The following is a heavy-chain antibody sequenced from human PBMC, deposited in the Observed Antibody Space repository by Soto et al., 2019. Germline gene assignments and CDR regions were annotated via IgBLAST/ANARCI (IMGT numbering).Heavy chain of an antibody. J-gene: IGHJ3*02. D-gene: IGHD3-16*02. CDR2: ISYDGSNK. CDR3: AKDFRAYYDYIWGSYRYTGGFDI. V-gene: IGHV3-30*18. Sequence: QVQLVESGGGVVQPGRSLRLSCAASGFTFSSYGMHWVRQAPGKGLEWVAVISYDGSNKYYADSVKGRFTISRDNSKNPLYLQMNSLRAEDTAVYYCAKDFRAYYDYIWGSYRYTGGFDIWGQGTMVTVSS. CDR1: GFTFSSYG.